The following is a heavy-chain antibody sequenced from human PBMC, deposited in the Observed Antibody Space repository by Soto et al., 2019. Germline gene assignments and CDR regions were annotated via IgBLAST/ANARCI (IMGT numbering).Heavy chain of an antibody. CDR1: GFTFSSFA. Sequence: EVQLLESGGGLVQPGGSLRLSCAASGFTFSSFAMSWVRQAPGKGLEWVAGISGSGGSTYYADSVKSRFTIARDKSKNTLHLQMDSLRVEVTAVYYCAKEGGSYSGAFDIWGQGTMVTVSP. D-gene: IGHD1-26*01. J-gene: IGHJ3*02. CDR2: ISGSGGST. V-gene: IGHV3-23*01. CDR3: AKEGGSYSGAFDI.